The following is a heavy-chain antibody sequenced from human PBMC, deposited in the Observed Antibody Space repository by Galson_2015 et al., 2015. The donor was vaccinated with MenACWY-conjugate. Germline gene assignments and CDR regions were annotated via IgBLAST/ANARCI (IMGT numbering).Heavy chain of an antibody. CDR2: IRSGGNNK. J-gene: IGHJ4*02. D-gene: IGHD3-16*01. V-gene: IGHV3-30*02. CDR3: VKDFSWGFDY. CDR1: GFTFSTHG. Sequence: SLRLSCAASGFTFSTHGMHWVRQAPGKGLEWVAFIRSGGNNKYYADSVKGRFTTSRDNSKKTLYLQMNNLRAEDTAVYYCVKDFSWGFDYWGQGTLVTVSS.